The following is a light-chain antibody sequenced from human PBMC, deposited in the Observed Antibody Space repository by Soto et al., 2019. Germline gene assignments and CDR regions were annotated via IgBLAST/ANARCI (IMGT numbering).Light chain of an antibody. CDR3: QQSYNTPRT. V-gene: IGKV1-39*01. Sequence: DIQMTQSPSSLSASVGDRVTITCRASQSISSYLNWYQQKPGKVPKLLIYAASSLRSGVPSRFSGSGSGTDFTLTISSLQPEDFATYYCQQSYNTPRTFGQGTKVDIK. CDR2: AAS. CDR1: QSISSY. J-gene: IGKJ1*01.